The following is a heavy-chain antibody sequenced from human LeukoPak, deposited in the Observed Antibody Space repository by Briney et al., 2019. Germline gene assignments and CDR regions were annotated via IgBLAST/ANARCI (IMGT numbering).Heavy chain of an antibody. D-gene: IGHD3-22*01. Sequence: GESLKISCKGSGYSFTNYWIGWVRQMPGKGLEWMGIIYPGDSDTRYSPSFQGQVTISADKSISTAYLQWSSLKASDTAMYYCAKAYYYDSSGYVWFDPWGQGTLVTVSS. CDR1: GYSFTNYW. V-gene: IGHV5-51*01. CDR2: IYPGDSDT. J-gene: IGHJ5*02. CDR3: AKAYYYDSSGYVWFDP.